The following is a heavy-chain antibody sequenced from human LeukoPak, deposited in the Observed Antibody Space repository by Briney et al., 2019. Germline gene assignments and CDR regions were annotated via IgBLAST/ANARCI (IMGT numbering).Heavy chain of an antibody. V-gene: IGHV3-23*01. J-gene: IGHJ4*02. CDR1: GFTFSSYA. CDR2: ISGSGGST. Sequence: GGSLRLSCAASGFTFSSYAMSWDRQAPGKGLEWVSAISGSGGSTYYADSVKGRFTISRDNSKNTLYLQMNSLRAEDTAVYYCAKKYSSSWYYFDYWGQGTLVTVSS. D-gene: IGHD6-13*01. CDR3: AKKYSSSWYYFDY.